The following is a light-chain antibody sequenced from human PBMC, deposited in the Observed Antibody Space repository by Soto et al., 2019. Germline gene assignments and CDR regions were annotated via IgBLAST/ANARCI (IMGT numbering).Light chain of an antibody. CDR3: QSYDSSPPS. Sequence: EIVLTQSPGTLSLSPGEGATLSCRASQSVRNRYLAWYQQTPGQTPRLLIYGASTRATGTPDRFSGSGSGTDFTLTINRLEPEDFAVYYCQSYDSSPPSVDRGTKLDIK. CDR2: GAS. V-gene: IGKV3-20*01. CDR1: QSVRNRY. J-gene: IGKJ2*01.